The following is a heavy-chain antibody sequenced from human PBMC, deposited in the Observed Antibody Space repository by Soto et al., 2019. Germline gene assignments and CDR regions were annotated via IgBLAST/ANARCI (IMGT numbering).Heavy chain of an antibody. CDR1: GFTFSSFA. CDR3: AKGIVVVPAATGYGMDV. Sequence: EVQLLESGGGLVQPGGSLRLSCAASGFTFSSFAMSWVRQAPEKGLEWVSAISGSGGSTYYADSVKGRFTISRDNSKNTLYLQMNSLRAEDTAVYYCAKGIVVVPAATGYGMDVWGQGTTVTVSS. CDR2: ISGSGGST. D-gene: IGHD2-2*01. J-gene: IGHJ6*02. V-gene: IGHV3-23*01.